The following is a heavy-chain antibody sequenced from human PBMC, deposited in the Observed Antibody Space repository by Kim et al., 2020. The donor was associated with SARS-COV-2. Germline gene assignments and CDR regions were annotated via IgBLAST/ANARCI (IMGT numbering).Heavy chain of an antibody. CDR2: ISAYNGNT. J-gene: IGHJ3*02. CDR1: GYTFTSYG. CDR3: ARVPPIIPYDTPLPAFDI. V-gene: IGHV1-18*01. Sequence: ASVKVSCKASGYTFTSYGISWVRQAPGQGLEWMGWISAYNGNTNYAQKLQGRVTMTTDTSTSTAYMELRSLRSDDTAVYYCARVPPIIPYDTPLPAFDIWGQGTMVTVSS. D-gene: IGHD3-22*01.